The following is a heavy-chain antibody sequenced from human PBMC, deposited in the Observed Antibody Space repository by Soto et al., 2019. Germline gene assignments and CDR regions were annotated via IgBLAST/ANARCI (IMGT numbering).Heavy chain of an antibody. Sequence: GGSLKLACAASRFTVNSYAMNWVLQSPGKGLEWVSSISGSGGSTYYADSVKGRFTISRDNSKNTLYLQMNSLRIEDTAVYYCAKSLSSSWYPEPEYWGQGTLVTVSS. CDR3: AKSLSSSWYPEPEY. J-gene: IGHJ4*02. D-gene: IGHD6-13*01. CDR2: ISGSGGST. V-gene: IGHV3-23*01. CDR1: RFTVNSYA.